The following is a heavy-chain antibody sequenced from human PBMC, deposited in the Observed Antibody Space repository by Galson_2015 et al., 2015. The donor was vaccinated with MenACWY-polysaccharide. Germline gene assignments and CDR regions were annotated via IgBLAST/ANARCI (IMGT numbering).Heavy chain of an antibody. Sequence: SLRLSCATSGLTFSNNGINWVRQAPGKGRGWVSVLIRDGSATAYADSVKGRFTISRDNAKNTLYLQMNSLRVEDTAVYYCVGPLGRGGTGTYGMDAWGQGTTVTVSS. J-gene: IGHJ6*02. CDR2: LIRDGSAT. CDR1: GLTFSNNG. CDR3: VGPLGRGGTGTYGMDA. D-gene: IGHD3-10*01. V-gene: IGHV3-74*01.